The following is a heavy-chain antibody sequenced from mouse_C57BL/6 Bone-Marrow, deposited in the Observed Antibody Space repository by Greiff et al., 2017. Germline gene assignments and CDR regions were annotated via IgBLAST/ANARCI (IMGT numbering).Heavy chain of an antibody. Sequence: VMLVESGAELVRPGASVKLSCKASGYTFTDYYINWVKQRPGQGLEWIARIYPGSGNTYYNEKFKGKATLTAEKSSSTAYMQLSSLTSEDSAVYFCARGYYSYAMDYWGQGTSVTVSS. J-gene: IGHJ4*01. V-gene: IGHV1-76*01. CDR1: GYTFTDYY. D-gene: IGHD2-12*01. CDR3: ARGYYSYAMDY. CDR2: IYPGSGNT.